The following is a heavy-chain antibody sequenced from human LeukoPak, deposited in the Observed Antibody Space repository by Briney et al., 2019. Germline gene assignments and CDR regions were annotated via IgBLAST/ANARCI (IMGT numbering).Heavy chain of an antibody. V-gene: IGHV4-39*07. CDR1: GGSIRSTSYY. CDR3: AREIRPGNYYYYMDV. J-gene: IGHJ6*03. CDR2: IYYSGSS. D-gene: IGHD1-14*01. Sequence: SETLSLTCTVSGGSIRSTSYYWGWIRQPPGKGLEWIGSIYYSGSSYYNPSLKSRLTISVDTSKNQFSLKLSSVTAADTAVYYCAREIRPGNYYYYMDVWGKGTTVTISS.